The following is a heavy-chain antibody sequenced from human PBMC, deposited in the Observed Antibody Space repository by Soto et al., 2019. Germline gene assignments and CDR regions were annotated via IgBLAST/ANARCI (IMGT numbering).Heavy chain of an antibody. Sequence: EVELVESGGGFIQPGGSLRLSCAGSGFTFSNYGMNWVRQAPGKGLEWISYISGTSTTIYYSDSVKGRFTISRDNAKNSLYLQMDSLRAEDTAVYFCARDIVVVVPVTPDHDAFHIWGHGTMVTVSS. V-gene: IGHV3-48*01. CDR1: GFTFSNYG. CDR3: ARDIVVVVPVTPDHDAFHI. D-gene: IGHD2-15*01. CDR2: ISGTSTTI. J-gene: IGHJ3*02.